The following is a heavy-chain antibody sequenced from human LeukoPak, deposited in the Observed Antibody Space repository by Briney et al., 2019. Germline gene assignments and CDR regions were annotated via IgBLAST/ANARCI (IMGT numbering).Heavy chain of an antibody. CDR1: GFTFSSYA. D-gene: IGHD2-2*01. CDR2: ISYDGSNN. Sequence: GRSLRLSCAASGFTFSSYAMHWVRRAPGKGLEWVAVISYDGSNNYYADSVKGRFTISRDNSKNTLYLQMNSLRAEDTALYYCARDHCSSTSCYPNAAVDYWGQGALVTVSS. J-gene: IGHJ4*02. V-gene: IGHV3-30-3*01. CDR3: ARDHCSSTSCYPNAAVDY.